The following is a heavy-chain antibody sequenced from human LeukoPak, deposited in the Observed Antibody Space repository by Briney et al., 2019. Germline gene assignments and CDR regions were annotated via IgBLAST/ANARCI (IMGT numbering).Heavy chain of an antibody. Sequence: GGSLRLSCAASGFTFSSYSMNWVRQAPGKGLEWVSYIDSGRGSSTNYEDSVKGRFTISRDNAKNSLYLQMNSLRVENTAIYYCARDHSVWSLDPWGRGTLVTVSS. CDR2: IDSGRGSST. D-gene: IGHD5/OR15-5a*01. J-gene: IGHJ5*02. CDR1: GFTFSSYS. CDR3: ARDHSVWSLDP. V-gene: IGHV3-48*04.